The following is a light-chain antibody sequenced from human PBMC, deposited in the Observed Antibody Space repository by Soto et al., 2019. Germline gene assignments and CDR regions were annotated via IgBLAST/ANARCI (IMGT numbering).Light chain of an antibody. V-gene: IGKV3-15*01. CDR3: QQYNNWPPSFT. CDR2: GAS. Sequence: EIVMTQSPATLSVSPGERATLSCRASQSVSSNLAWYQQKPGQAPRLLIYGASTRATDIPARFSGSGSGTEFTLTISSLQSEDFALYYCQQYNNWPPSFTFGPGTKWISN. CDR1: QSVSSN. J-gene: IGKJ3*01.